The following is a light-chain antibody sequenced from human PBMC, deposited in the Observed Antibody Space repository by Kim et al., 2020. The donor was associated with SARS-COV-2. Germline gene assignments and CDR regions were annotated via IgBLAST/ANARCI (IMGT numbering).Light chain of an antibody. V-gene: IGLV1-47*02. Sequence: PMSTSTCPAGRSSIATNYVSWYQQLPGTAPNLLTPSNNQRPPGVPARFSGPESGTPASLAISGLRSEDEADYYCAPWDESLRAWVFGGGTQLTVL. J-gene: IGLJ3*02. CDR2: SNN. CDR3: APWDESLRAWV. CDR1: RSSIATNY.